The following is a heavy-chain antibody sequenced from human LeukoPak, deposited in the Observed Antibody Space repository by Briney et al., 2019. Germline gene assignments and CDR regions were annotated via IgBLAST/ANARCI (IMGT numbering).Heavy chain of an antibody. Sequence: GGSLRLSCAASGFTVSSNYMSWVRQAPGKGLEWVSLIYSGGSTYYSDSVKGRFIISRDSSKNTLYLQMNSLRAEDTAVYYCAREVRGGNSFDYWGQGTLVTVSS. D-gene: IGHD3-10*01. CDR1: GFTVSSNY. CDR2: IYSGGST. J-gene: IGHJ4*02. CDR3: AREVRGGNSFDY. V-gene: IGHV3-66*01.